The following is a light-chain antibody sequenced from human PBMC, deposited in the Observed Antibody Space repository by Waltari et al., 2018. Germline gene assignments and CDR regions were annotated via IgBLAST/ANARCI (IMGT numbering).Light chain of an antibody. CDR2: WAS. J-gene: IGKJ2*01. V-gene: IGKV4-1*01. CDR3: QQYYSIPYT. CDR1: QSVLSSPNNKHY. Sequence: DIVMTQSPDSLAVSLGERATINFKSSQSVLSSPNNKHYLAWYQQKPGQPPKLLIYWASTRESGVPDRFSGSGSGTDFTLTISSLQAEDVAVYYCQQYYSIPYTFGQGTKLEIK.